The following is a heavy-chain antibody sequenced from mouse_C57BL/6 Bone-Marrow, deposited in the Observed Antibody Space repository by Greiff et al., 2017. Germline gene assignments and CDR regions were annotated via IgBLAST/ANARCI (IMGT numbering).Heavy chain of an antibody. J-gene: IGHJ1*03. CDR3: ARFTTVGYFDV. V-gene: IGHV1-59*01. Sequence: QVPLPPPLAELVRPGTSVKLSCKASGYTFTSYWMHWVKQRPGQGLEWIGVIDPSDSYTNYNQKFKGKATLTVDTSSSTAYMQLSSLTSEDSAVYDCARFTTVGYFDVWGTGTTVTVSS. CDR1: GYTFTSYW. D-gene: IGHD1-1*01. CDR2: IDPSDSYT.